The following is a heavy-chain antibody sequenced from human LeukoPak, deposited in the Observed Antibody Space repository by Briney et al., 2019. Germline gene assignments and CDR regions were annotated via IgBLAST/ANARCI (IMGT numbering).Heavy chain of an antibody. J-gene: IGHJ4*02. Sequence: SETLSLTCTVSGDSISNYHWSWIRQSPGKRLEWIGYIHYSGTTNYNPSLRSRVTISVDMSRNQFSLKVNSVTAADTAVYYCARDRSADRGFDYCGQGTLVNVSS. CDR2: IHYSGTT. V-gene: IGHV4-59*01. CDR1: GDSISNYH. CDR3: ARDRSADRGFDY.